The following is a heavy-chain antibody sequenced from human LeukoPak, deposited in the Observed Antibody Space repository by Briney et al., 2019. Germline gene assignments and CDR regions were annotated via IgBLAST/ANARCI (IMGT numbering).Heavy chain of an antibody. Sequence: ASVKVSCKASGYTFTSYYMHWVRQAPGQGLEWMGIINPSGGSTSYAQKFQGRVTMTRNTSISTAYMELSSLRSEDTAVYYCARGLNNWNYKRLKFGHGDAFDIWGQGTMVTVSS. J-gene: IGHJ3*02. D-gene: IGHD1-7*01. V-gene: IGHV1-46*01. CDR1: GYTFTSYY. CDR2: INPSGGST. CDR3: ARGLNNWNYKRLKFGHGDAFDI.